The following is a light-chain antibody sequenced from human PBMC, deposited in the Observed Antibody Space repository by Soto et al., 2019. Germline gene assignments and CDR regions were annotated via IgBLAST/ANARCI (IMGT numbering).Light chain of an antibody. J-gene: IGKJ1*01. CDR3: HQRQSWPRT. V-gene: IGKV3-11*01. Sequence: EIVLTQSPATLSLSPGERATLSCRASQTVDTYLAWYQHKPGQSPRLLIYDVSNRATGIPARFSGSGSGTDFTLTINSLAPEDFAIYYCHQRQSWPRTFGQGTKVDIK. CDR2: DVS. CDR1: QTVDTY.